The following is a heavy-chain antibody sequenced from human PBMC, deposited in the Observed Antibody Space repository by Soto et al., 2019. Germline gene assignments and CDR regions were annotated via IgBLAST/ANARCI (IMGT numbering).Heavy chain of an antibody. Sequence: VQLVESGGGVVQPGRSLRLSCAASGFTFSSYGMHWVRQAPGKGLEWVAVISYDGSNKYYADSVKGRFTISRDNSKNTLYLQMNSLRAEDTAVYYCAKASIAAAGTDVRGDGYYYGMDVWGQGTTVTVSS. V-gene: IGHV3-30*18. D-gene: IGHD6-13*01. CDR2: ISYDGSNK. CDR3: AKASIAAAGTDVRGDGYYYGMDV. CDR1: GFTFSSYG. J-gene: IGHJ6*02.